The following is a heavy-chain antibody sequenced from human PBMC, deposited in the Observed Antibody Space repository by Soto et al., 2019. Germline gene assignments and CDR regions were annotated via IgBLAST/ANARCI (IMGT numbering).Heavy chain of an antibody. J-gene: IGHJ5*02. CDR2: INHSGST. D-gene: IGHD3-10*01. Sequence: SETLSLTCAVYGGSFSGYYWSWIRQPPGKGLEWIGEINHSGSTNYNPSLKSRVTISVDTSKNQFSLKLSSVTAADTAVYYCARVGRWFGELYFPLSWFDPWGQGTLVTVSS. CDR3: ARVGRWFGELYFPLSWFDP. V-gene: IGHV4-34*01. CDR1: GGSFSGYY.